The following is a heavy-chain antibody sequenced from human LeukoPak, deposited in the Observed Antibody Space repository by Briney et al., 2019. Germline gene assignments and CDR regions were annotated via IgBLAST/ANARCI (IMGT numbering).Heavy chain of an antibody. D-gene: IGHD6-13*01. CDR1: GFTFSSSW. Sequence: PGGSLRLSCVASGFTFSSSWMYWVSQAPGKGLVWASRISSDGSSTTCADSVKGRFTISRDNAKNTLYLQMNSLRVEDTAVYYCARADSSWANDYWGQGTLVTVSS. J-gene: IGHJ4*02. CDR3: ARADSSWANDY. V-gene: IGHV3-74*01. CDR2: ISSDGSST.